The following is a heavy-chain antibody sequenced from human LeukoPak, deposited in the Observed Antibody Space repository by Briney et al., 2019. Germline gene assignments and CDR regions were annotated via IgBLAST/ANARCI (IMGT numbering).Heavy chain of an antibody. CDR3: AKGSDWLRHFDY. CDR1: GFTFSSYG. D-gene: IGHD3-9*01. CDR2: ISYDGSNK. Sequence: PGGSLRLSCAASGFTFSSYGMHWVRQAPGKGLEWVAVISYDGSNKYYADCVKGRFTISRDNSKNTLYLQVNSLRAEDTAVYYCAKGSDWLRHFDYWGQGTLVTVSS. V-gene: IGHV3-30*18. J-gene: IGHJ4*02.